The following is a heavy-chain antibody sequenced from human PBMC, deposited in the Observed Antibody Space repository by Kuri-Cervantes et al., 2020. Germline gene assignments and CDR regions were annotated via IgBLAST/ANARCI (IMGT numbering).Heavy chain of an antibody. D-gene: IGHD5-24*01. J-gene: IGHJ6*02. V-gene: IGHV3-21*01. Sequence: GGSLRLSCAASGFTFSSYNMNWVRQAPGKGLEWVSSISSSSSYIYYADSVKGRFTISRDNAKNSLYLQMNSLRAEDTAVYYYTRAGRWLQFDGMDVWGQGTTVTVSS. CDR1: GFTFSSYN. CDR3: TRAGRWLQFDGMDV. CDR2: ISSSSSYI.